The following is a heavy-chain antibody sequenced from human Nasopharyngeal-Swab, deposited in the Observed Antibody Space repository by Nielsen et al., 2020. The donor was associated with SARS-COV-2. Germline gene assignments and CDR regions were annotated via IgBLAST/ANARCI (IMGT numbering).Heavy chain of an antibody. CDR2: IYNTGTT. Sequence: SETLSLTCKVSGGSIRSDPFYWGWLRQPPGKGLEWIGSIYNTGTTFYNPSLESRATLSRGTSKNEFSLRLSSLAAADSAVYFCAREVGARAGYVYWGQGLLVTVSS. D-gene: IGHD1-26*01. CDR1: GGSIRSDPFY. V-gene: IGHV4-39*07. J-gene: IGHJ4*02. CDR3: AREVGARAGYVY.